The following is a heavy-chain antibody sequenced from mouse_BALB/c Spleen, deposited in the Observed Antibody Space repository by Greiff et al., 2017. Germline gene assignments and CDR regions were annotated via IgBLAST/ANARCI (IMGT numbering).Heavy chain of an antibody. Sequence: EVQLVESGAELVRPGALVKLSCKASGFNIKDYYMHWVKQRPEQGLEWIGWIDPENGNTIYDPKFQGKASITADTSSNTAYLQLSSLTSEDTAVYYCALITTATSWFAYWGQGTLVTVSA. D-gene: IGHD1-2*01. CDR1: GFNIKDYY. J-gene: IGHJ3*01. V-gene: IGHV14-1*02. CDR3: ALITTATSWFAY. CDR2: IDPENGNT.